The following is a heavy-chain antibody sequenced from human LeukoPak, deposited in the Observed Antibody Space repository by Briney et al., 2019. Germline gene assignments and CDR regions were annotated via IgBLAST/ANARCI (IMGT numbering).Heavy chain of an antibody. CDR3: ARDVSRGYSGYGHFDF. J-gene: IGHJ4*02. Sequence: GASVKVSCKASGYTFTSYGISWVRQAPGQGLEWMGWISAYNGNTNYAQKLQGRVTMTTDTSTSTAYMELRSLRSDDTAMFYCARDVSRGYSGYGHFDFWGQGTLVTVSS. V-gene: IGHV1-18*01. CDR1: GYTFTSYG. D-gene: IGHD5-12*01. CDR2: ISAYNGNT.